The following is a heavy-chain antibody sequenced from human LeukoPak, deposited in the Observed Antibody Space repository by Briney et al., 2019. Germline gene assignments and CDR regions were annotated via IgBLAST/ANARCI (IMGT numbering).Heavy chain of an antibody. Sequence: GGSLRLSCAASGFTFSSYAMSWVRQAPGKGLEWVSGFSRSGVGTYYADSVKGRFTISRDNSKNTLYLQMNSLRAEDTAVYYCASLRITMVRGAGRTDYWGQGTLVTVSS. D-gene: IGHD3-10*01. J-gene: IGHJ4*02. V-gene: IGHV3-23*01. CDR1: GFTFSSYA. CDR3: ASLRITMVRGAGRTDY. CDR2: FSRSGVGT.